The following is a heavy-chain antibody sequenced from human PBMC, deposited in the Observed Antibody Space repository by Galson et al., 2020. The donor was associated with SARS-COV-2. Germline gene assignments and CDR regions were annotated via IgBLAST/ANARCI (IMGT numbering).Heavy chain of an antibody. Sequence: ASVKISCKASGFSLTSYGFCWVRQAPGQALEWMGWTTAYNGNTKYSEKFQGRVRMSTDTSTSTVYMELRSLRYDDTAVYYCARDSIVGATTYEHWGQGTLVTVSS. CDR2: TTAYNGNT. V-gene: IGHV1-18*01. CDR3: ARDSIVGATTYEH. D-gene: IGHD1-26*01. CDR1: GFSLTSYG. J-gene: IGHJ4*02.